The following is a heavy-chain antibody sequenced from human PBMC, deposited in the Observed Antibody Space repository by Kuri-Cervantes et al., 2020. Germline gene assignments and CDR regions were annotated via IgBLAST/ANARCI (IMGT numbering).Heavy chain of an antibody. J-gene: IGHJ3*01. CDR2: ISWNSGMI. CDR1: GFTFDEYG. CDR3: ARGVSLGIGAFDV. D-gene: IGHD7-27*01. V-gene: IGHV3-9*01. Sequence: GGSLRLSCAASGFTFDEYGMSWVRQVPGKGLEWVSGISWNSGMIGYVDSVKGRFTISRDNAKNSLFLQMNSLRPEDTALYYCARGVSLGIGAFDVWGQGTMVTVSS.